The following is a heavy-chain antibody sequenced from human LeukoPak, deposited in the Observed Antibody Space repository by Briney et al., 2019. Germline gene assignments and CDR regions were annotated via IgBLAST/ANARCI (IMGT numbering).Heavy chain of an antibody. CDR3: AKDKEMGYSYGYPAFDI. CDR1: GFTFSSYA. Sequence: GGSLRLSCAASGFTFSSYAMSWVRQAPGKGLEWVSAISGSGGSTYYADSVKGRFTISRDNSKNTLYLQMNSLRAEDTAVYYCAKDKEMGYSYGYPAFDIWGQGIMVTVSS. J-gene: IGHJ3*02. CDR2: ISGSGGST. V-gene: IGHV3-23*01. D-gene: IGHD5-18*01.